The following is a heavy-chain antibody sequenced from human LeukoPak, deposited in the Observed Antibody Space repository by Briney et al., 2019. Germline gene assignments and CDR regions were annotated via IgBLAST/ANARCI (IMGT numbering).Heavy chain of an antibody. D-gene: IGHD6-13*01. J-gene: IGHJ6*02. Sequence: SETLSLTCAVSGGSISSGGYSWSWIRQPPGKGLEWLGYIYHSGSTYYNPSLKSRVTISVDRSKNQFSLKLSSVTAADTAVYYCARVSAALDSGPAPGYYYGMDVWGQGTTVTVSS. CDR3: ARVSAALDSGPAPGYYYGMDV. V-gene: IGHV4-30-2*01. CDR1: GGSISSGGYS. CDR2: IYHSGST.